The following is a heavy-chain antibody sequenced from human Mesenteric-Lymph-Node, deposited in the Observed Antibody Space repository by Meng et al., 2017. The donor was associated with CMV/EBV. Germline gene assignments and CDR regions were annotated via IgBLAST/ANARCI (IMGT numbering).Heavy chain of an antibody. D-gene: IGHD3-10*01. CDR2: VYHNGNT. CDR3: ARGYFPALDF. CDR1: GGSISSSSW. J-gene: IGHJ4*02. V-gene: IGHV4-4*02. Sequence: CAVSGGSISSSSWWTWVRQPREKGLEWIGEVYHNGNTNYNPSLKSRVTISVDKSKNQFSLKLTSLTAADTGVYYCARGYFPALDFWGQGTLVTVSS.